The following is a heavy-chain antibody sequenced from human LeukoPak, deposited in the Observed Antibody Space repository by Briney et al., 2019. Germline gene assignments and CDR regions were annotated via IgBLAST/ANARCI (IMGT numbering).Heavy chain of an antibody. CDR3: AKDAIRGYNHAFFFDY. V-gene: IGHV3-43D*03. D-gene: IGHD5-24*01. J-gene: IGHJ4*02. Sequence: GGSLRLSCAASGFTFDDYAMHWVRQAPGKGLEWVSLISWDGGSTYYADSVKGRFTISRDNSKNSLYLQMNSLRAEDTALYYCAKDAIRGYNHAFFFDYWGQGTLVTVSS. CDR2: ISWDGGST. CDR1: GFTFDDYA.